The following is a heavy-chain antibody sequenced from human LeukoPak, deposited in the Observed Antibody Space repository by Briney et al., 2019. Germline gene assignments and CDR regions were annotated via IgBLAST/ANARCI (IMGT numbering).Heavy chain of an antibody. CDR1: GGSISSSSYY. V-gene: IGHV4-39*07. J-gene: IGHJ4*02. CDR2: INHSGST. CDR3: AREAGVDTAMVPSYYFDY. Sequence: PSETLSLTCTVSGGSISSSSYYWGWIRQPPGKGLEWIGEINHSGSTNYNPSLKSRVTISVDTSKNQFSLKLSSVTAADTAVYYCAREAGVDTAMVPSYYFDYWGQGTLVTVSS. D-gene: IGHD5-18*01.